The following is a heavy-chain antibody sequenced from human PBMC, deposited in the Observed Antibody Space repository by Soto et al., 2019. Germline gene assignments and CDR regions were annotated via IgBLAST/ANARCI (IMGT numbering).Heavy chain of an antibody. D-gene: IGHD1-20*01. J-gene: IGHJ4*02. CDR1: GFIFTDYW. V-gene: IGHV3-74*01. CDR3: ARKGEVTGLKY. Sequence: GGSLRLSCAASGFIFTDYWLHWVRQVPGEGLEWLSRINPDGTSTDYADSVKGRFTVSRENAKNKLYLKMKSLRAEKTAVYYCARKGEVTGLKYWGQGTLVTVSS. CDR2: INPDGTST.